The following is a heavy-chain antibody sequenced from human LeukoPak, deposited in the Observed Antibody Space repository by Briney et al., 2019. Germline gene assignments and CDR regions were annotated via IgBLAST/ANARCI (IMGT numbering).Heavy chain of an antibody. CDR3: ARGSYYYGSGSYRPYYYYGMDV. CDR1: GFTLSSYW. CDR2: INSDGSST. J-gene: IGHJ6*02. Sequence: GGSLRLSCAASGFTLSSYWMHWVRQAPGKGLVWVSRINSDGSSTSYADSVKGRFTISRDNAKNTLYLQMNSLRAEDTAVYYCARGSYYYGSGSYRPYYYYGMDVWGQGTTVTVSS. V-gene: IGHV3-74*01. D-gene: IGHD3-10*01.